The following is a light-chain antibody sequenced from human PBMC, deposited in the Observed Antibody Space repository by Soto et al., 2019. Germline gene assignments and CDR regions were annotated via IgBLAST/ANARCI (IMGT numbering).Light chain of an antibody. Sequence: IVMTQSPATLSVSPGESATLSCRASQSVSSNLAWYQQKPGQAPRLLIYGASTMTTGIPARASGSGSGTECTLTLTRLQSEDFAVYYCQQDNNWPGWPCGRGTTV. CDR2: GAS. CDR3: QQDNNWPGWP. V-gene: IGKV3-15*01. CDR1: QSVSSN. J-gene: IGKJ1*01.